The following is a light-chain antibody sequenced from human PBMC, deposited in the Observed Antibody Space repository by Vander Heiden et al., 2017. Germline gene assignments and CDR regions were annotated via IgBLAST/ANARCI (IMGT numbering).Light chain of an antibody. CDR1: SGSVSTSYY. Sequence: QTVVTQEPSFSVSPGGTVTLPCRLSSGSVSTSYYPSWYQQTPGQAPRTLIYSTNTRSSGVPDRFSGSILGNKAALTITGAQADDESDYYCVLYMGSGPWVFGGGTKLTVL. V-gene: IGLV8-61*01. CDR2: STN. CDR3: VLYMGSGPWV. J-gene: IGLJ3*02.